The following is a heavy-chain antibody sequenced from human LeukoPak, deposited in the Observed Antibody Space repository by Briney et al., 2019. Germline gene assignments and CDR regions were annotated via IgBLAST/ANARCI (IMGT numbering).Heavy chain of an antibody. Sequence: GASVKVSCKASGYTFTGYFLHWVRRAPGQGFEWMGWINPNSGGTYYTQRFQGRVTTTRDTSISTAYMELSSLRSDDRAVYYCARAQSLTAPAGTFANSWGQGTLVTVSS. CDR2: INPNSGGT. D-gene: IGHD6-13*01. J-gene: IGHJ4*02. CDR3: ARAQSLTAPAGTFANS. CDR1: GYTFTGYF. V-gene: IGHV1-2*02.